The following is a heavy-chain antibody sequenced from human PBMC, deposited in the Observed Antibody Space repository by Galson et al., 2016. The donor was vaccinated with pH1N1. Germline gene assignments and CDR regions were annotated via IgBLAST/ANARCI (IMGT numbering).Heavy chain of an antibody. D-gene: IGHD1-26*01. CDR3: ARVRYSGSPFWFDP. V-gene: IGHV1-2*04. CDR2: INPNTGVT. CDR1: GYTFTAYY. J-gene: IGHJ5*02. Sequence: SVKVSCKASGYTFTAYYIHWVRQAPGQGLEWMGCINPNTGVTKYAQTFQGWVTMTRDTSISTANLELNRLRSSDTAVACCARVRYSGSPFWFDPWGQGTLVTVSS.